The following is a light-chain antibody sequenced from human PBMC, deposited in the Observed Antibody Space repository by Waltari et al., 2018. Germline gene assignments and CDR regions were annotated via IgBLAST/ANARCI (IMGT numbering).Light chain of an antibody. CDR2: ANS. CDR3: QSYDSSLSDSRV. CDR1: TSTIGAGSD. J-gene: IGLJ3*02. V-gene: IGLV1-40*01. Sequence: QSVLTQPPSVSGAPGQRVTISCTGSTSTIGAGSDVHWYQQLPGTAPKLLMYANSHRPSGVPDRFSGSKNGTSASLAITGLQAEDEADYYCQSYDSSLSDSRVFGGGTKLTVL.